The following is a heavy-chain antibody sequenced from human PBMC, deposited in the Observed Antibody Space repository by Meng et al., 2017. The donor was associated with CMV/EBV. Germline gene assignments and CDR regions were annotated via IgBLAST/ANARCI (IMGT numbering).Heavy chain of an antibody. CDR2: IYYSGST. D-gene: IGHD3-3*02. Sequence: SATLSLTCTVSGGSVSSGSYYWSWIRQPPGTGLEWIGYIYYSGSTNYNPSLKSRVTISVDTSKNQFSLKLSSVTAADTAVYYCARDKGLAGYYCYYGMDVWGQGTTVTVSS. CDR1: GGSVSSGSYY. V-gene: IGHV4-61*01. CDR3: ARDKGLAGYYCYYGMDV. J-gene: IGHJ6*02.